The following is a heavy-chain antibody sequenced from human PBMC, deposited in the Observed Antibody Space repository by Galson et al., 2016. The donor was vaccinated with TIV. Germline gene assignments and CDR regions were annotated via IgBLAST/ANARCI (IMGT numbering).Heavy chain of an antibody. Sequence: PALVKPPQTLTLTCTFSGFSLNTSGMRVSWIRQPPGKALEWLARIDWDDDKFYSTSLKSRLTISKDTSKNQVVLRMMNLDPEDTATYCCARSTARGACIDYWGQGTLVTVSS. CDR2: IDWDDDK. CDR3: ARSTARGACIDY. V-gene: IGHV2-70*04. CDR1: GFSLNTSGMR. D-gene: IGHD3-10*01. J-gene: IGHJ4*02.